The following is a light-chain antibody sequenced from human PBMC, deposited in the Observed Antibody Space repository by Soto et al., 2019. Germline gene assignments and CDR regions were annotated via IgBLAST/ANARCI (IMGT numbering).Light chain of an antibody. CDR3: QSYDSSLSGYV. J-gene: IGLJ1*01. CDR1: SSNIGANND. Sequence: QSVLTQPPSVAGAPGQRVTISCTGSSSNIGANNDVHWYQQLPETAPKLLIYGNSNRASGVPDRFSGSKSGTSASLAITGLQAEDEADYYCQSYDSSLSGYVFGTGTQLTVL. V-gene: IGLV1-40*01. CDR2: GNS.